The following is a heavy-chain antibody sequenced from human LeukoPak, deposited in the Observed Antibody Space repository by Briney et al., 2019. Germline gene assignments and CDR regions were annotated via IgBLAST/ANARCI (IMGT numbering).Heavy chain of an antibody. CDR3: ARDLVDFASWFDP. J-gene: IGHJ5*02. Sequence: GGSLRLSCAASGFTFSDDYMSWIRQAPGKGLEWVSYISSGGSTIYYADSVKGRFTISRDNAKNSLYLQMNSLRAEDTAVYYCARDLVDFASWFDPWGQGTLVTVSS. CDR2: ISSGGSTI. CDR1: GFTFSDDY. V-gene: IGHV3-11*01.